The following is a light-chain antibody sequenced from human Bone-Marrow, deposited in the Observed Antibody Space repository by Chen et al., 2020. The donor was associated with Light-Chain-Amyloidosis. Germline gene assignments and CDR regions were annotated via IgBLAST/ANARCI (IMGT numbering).Light chain of an antibody. Sequence: QTVVTHEPSFSVSPGETVTLTCGLSSGPVAGSRSPTWYPQTPGQPPRPLIGSTKTRASGVPDRFSASILGNKAALTITGVQVDDEADYYCVVFLGSGIWEFGGGTKLTVL. CDR1: SGPVAGSRS. CDR3: VVFLGSGIWE. CDR2: STK. J-gene: IGLJ3*02. V-gene: IGLV8-61*01.